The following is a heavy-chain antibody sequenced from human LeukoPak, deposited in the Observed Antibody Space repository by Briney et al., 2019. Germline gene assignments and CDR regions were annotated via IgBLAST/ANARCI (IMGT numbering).Heavy chain of an antibody. J-gene: IGHJ5*02. CDR3: ARDVPHNWFDT. V-gene: IGHV3-74*01. CDR2: INSDGGGA. Sequence: GGSLRLSCAASGITFGNNWMHWVRQGPGKGLVWISRINSDGGGAIYADSVKGRFTVSRANTKNTLYLQMNSLRAEDTAVYYCARDVPHNWFDTWGQGTLVTVSS. CDR1: GITFGNNW.